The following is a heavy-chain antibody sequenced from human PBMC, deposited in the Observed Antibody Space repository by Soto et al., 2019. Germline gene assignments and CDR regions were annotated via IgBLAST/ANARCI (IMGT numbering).Heavy chain of an antibody. J-gene: IGHJ4*02. CDR3: TRERPTLTTSRIFDF. D-gene: IGHD3-9*01. Sequence: QVQLVQSGAEVKKPGASVKVSCKASGYTFTNYGIAWVRQAPGQGLEWMGWISPYSGKTDYRQNLQGRVTMTADKSPTTADMERMSLRSEDTAVYYCTRERPTLTTSRIFDFWGQGTLVTVSS. CDR2: ISPYSGKT. CDR1: GYTFTNYG. V-gene: IGHV1-18*01.